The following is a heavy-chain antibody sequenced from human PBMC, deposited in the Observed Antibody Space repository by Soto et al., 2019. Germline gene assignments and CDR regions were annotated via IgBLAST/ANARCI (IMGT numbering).Heavy chain of an antibody. CDR2: ISYSGST. V-gene: IGHV4-31*03. CDR1: VFSISTGVHY. Sequence: PSETLSLTCTFSVFSISTGVHYLNWIRQHPGGGLEWLGFISYSGSTYYNPSLKIRVTISVDTSKNHFYLKLTSVTAADTAVYYCATEEAVRIERWLDPWGKGHLVTVSS. J-gene: IGHJ5*02. CDR3: ATEEAVRIERWLDP. D-gene: IGHD1-1*01.